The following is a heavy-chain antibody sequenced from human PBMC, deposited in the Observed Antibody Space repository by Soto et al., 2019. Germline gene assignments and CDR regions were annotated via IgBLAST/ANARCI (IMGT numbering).Heavy chain of an antibody. Sequence: GGSLRFSCTFSGFTFGDYAMSWFRQAPGKGLEWVGLTRTKAYGGTTEYAASVKGRFTVSRDDSKSIAYLQMNSLKTEDTAVYYCTRAPYCGGDCFDFDYWGQGT. V-gene: IGHV3-49*03. J-gene: IGHJ4*02. CDR3: TRAPYCGGDCFDFDY. CDR1: GFTFGDYA. CDR2: TRTKAYGGTT. D-gene: IGHD2-21*02.